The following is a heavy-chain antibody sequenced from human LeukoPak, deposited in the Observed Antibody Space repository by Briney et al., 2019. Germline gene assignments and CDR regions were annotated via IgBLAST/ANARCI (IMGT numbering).Heavy chain of an antibody. V-gene: IGHV4-59*08. D-gene: IGHD4-11*01. CDR2: IYYSGST. J-gene: IGHJ5*02. Sequence: SETLSLTCAVYGGSFSGYYWSWIRQPPGKGLEWIGYIYYSGSTNYNPSLKSRVTISVDTSKNQFSLKLSSVTAADTAVYYCARAVTTVSRWFDPWGQGTLVTVSS. CDR3: ARAVTTVSRWFDP. CDR1: GGSFSGYY.